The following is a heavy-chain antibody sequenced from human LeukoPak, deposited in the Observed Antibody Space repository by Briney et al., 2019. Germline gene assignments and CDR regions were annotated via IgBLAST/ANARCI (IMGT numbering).Heavy chain of an antibody. V-gene: IGHV3-9*01. D-gene: IGHD6-19*01. Sequence: TGGSPRLSCAASGFTFVDYAMHWVRQPPGKGLEWVSGISWNSLTIDYADSVKGRFTISRDNAKNSLYLQMNSLRAEDTAVYYCASHSSRSYWGQGTLVTVSS. CDR2: ISWNSLTI. CDR1: GFTFVDYA. J-gene: IGHJ4*02. CDR3: ASHSSRSY.